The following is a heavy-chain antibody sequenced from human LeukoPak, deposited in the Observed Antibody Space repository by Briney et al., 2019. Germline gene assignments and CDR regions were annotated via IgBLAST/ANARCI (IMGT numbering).Heavy chain of an antibody. CDR3: ARDKPPRSGYDSSGILQH. D-gene: IGHD3-22*01. Sequence: GGSLRLSCAASRFAFHNYAMTWIRQAPERGLEWVSSISVDGGDIKYTDSAKGRFTISRDNAKNSLYLQMNSLRAEDTAVYYCARDKPPRSGYDSSGILQHWGQGTLVTVSS. V-gene: IGHV3-23*01. CDR2: ISVDGGDI. J-gene: IGHJ1*01. CDR1: RFAFHNYA.